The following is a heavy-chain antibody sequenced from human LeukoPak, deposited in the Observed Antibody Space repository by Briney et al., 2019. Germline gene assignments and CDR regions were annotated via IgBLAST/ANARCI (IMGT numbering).Heavy chain of an antibody. Sequence: GGSLRLSCAASGFSFRSYGMSWVRQAPGKGLEWVSGISGSGGSTYYADSVKGRFTISRDYSRNTLYLQMNSLRAEDTAVYYCAKWAVAAAGTLYYFDYWGQGTLVTVSS. D-gene: IGHD6-13*01. CDR1: GFSFRSYG. CDR3: AKWAVAAAGTLYYFDY. V-gene: IGHV3-23*01. CDR2: ISGSGGST. J-gene: IGHJ4*02.